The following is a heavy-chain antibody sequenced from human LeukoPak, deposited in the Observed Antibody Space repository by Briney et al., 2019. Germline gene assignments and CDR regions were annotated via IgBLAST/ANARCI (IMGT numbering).Heavy chain of an antibody. CDR1: GFTFSSHG. CDR3: AKDPWDI. CDR2: VRFDGSDK. V-gene: IGHV3-30*02. Sequence: GGSLRLSCVVSGFTFSSHGMHWVRQAPGKGLEWVAFVRFDGSDKYYADSVKGRFTISRDNSKNTLYLQMNSLRAEDTAVYYCAKDPWDIWGQGTMVTVSS. J-gene: IGHJ3*02.